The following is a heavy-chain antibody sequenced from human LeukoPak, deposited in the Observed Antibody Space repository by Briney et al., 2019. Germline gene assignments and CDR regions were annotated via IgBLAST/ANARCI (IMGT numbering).Heavy chain of an antibody. CDR1: GYTFTSYA. D-gene: IGHD6-19*01. Sequence: ASVKVSCKASGYTFTSYAIHWVRQAPGQRLEWMGWINAGNGNRKYSQKFQDRVTITREPSATTAYMELNSLTSEDTAVYYCARVSDDSGWNFDYWGQGTLVTVSS. J-gene: IGHJ4*02. CDR3: ARVSDDSGWNFDY. V-gene: IGHV1-3*01. CDR2: INAGNGNR.